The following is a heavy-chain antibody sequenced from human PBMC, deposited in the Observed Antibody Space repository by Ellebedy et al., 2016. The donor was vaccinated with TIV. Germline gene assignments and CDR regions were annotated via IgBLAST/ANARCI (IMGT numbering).Heavy chain of an antibody. D-gene: IGHD3-22*01. V-gene: IGHV1-18*01. CDR1: GYTFTSFG. CDR2: ISAYDGDT. J-gene: IGHJ4*02. Sequence: AASVKVSCKASGYTFTSFGILWVRQAPGQALECMGWISAYDGDTNYAAKLQGRVTMTTDPSTNTAFMELRSLRSDDTAMYYCARKGPFGYDTSGFSEYWGQGTLITVSS. CDR3: ARKGPFGYDTSGFSEY.